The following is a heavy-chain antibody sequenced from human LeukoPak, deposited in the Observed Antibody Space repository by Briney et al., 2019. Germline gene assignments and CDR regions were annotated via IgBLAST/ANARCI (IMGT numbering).Heavy chain of an antibody. J-gene: IGHJ4*02. V-gene: IGHV3-53*01. CDR2: IYSGGRT. CDR1: GFTFSDYY. D-gene: IGHD6-13*01. Sequence: GGSLRLSCAASGFTFSDYYMSWIRQAPGKGLEWVSVIYSGGRTYYGDSVKGRFTISRDNSKNMVYLQMNSLRAEDTALYYCALAGYRSSGLGVWGQGTLVTVSS. CDR3: ALAGYRSSGLGV.